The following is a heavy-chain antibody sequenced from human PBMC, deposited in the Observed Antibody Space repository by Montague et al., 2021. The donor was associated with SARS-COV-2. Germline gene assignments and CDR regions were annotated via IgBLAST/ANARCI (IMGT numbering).Heavy chain of an antibody. D-gene: IGHD3-3*01. J-gene: IGHJ5*02. CDR1: GGSISSSSYY. Sequence: SETLSLTCTVSGGSISSSSYYWGWIRQPPGKGLEWIGSIYNSGSTYYNPSLKSRVTISVDTSKNQFSLKLSSVTAADTAVYYCARHLQSRITICGLVDFKNWFDTWGQGTLVTVSS. CDR3: ARHLQSRITICGLVDFKNWFDT. V-gene: IGHV4-39*01. CDR2: IYNSGST.